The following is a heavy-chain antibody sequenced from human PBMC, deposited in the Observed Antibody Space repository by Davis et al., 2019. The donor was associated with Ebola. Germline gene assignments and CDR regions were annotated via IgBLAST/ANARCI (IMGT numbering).Heavy chain of an antibody. D-gene: IGHD3-3*01. CDR3: AKERPYDFWSGYPSYFDY. CDR1: GFTFSYYY. Sequence: PGGSLRLSCAASGFTFSYYYMSGVRQAPGKELEWVSAISGSGGSTYYADSVKGRFTISRDNSKNTLYLQMNSLRAEDTAVYYCAKERPYDFWSGYPSYFDYWGQGTLVTVSS. CDR2: ISGSGGST. V-gene: IGHV3-23*01. J-gene: IGHJ4*02.